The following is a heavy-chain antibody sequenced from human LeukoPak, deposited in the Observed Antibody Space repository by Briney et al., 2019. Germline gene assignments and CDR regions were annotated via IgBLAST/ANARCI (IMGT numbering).Heavy chain of an antibody. Sequence: GGSLRLACAVSGFTLEDYAMQWVRQAPGKGLGWVSGIRWNSGSIGYAGPVKGRYTISRDNAKNSLYLQMNSLRAEDTALYYCAKASRYYYYMDVWGKGTTVTVSS. J-gene: IGHJ6*03. CDR2: IRWNSGSI. CDR3: AKASRYYYYMDV. V-gene: IGHV3-9*01. CDR1: GFTLEDYA.